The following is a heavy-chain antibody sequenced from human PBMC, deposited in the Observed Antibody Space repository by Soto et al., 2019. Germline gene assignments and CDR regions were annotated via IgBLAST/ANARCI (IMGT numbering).Heavy chain of an antibody. CDR3: ASDSYYGSGSYGPYYYYGMDV. V-gene: IGHV4-59*01. CDR1: GGSISSYY. Sequence: QVQLQESGPGLVKPSETLSLTCTVSGGSISSYYWSWIRQPPGKGLEWIGYIYYSGSTNYNPSLKXXLTIPVASARXXSXLXXSSVTAAGPAVYSCASDSYYGSGSYGPYYYYGMDVWGQGTTVTVSS. CDR2: IYYSGST. D-gene: IGHD3-10*01. J-gene: IGHJ6*02.